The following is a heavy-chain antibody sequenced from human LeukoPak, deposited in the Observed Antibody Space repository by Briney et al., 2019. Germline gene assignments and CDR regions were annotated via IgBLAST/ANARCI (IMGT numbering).Heavy chain of an antibody. CDR3: AGDRGSMMAIWFGELPDNYFDY. J-gene: IGHJ4*02. V-gene: IGHV3-21*01. D-gene: IGHD3-10*01. CDR2: ISSSSSYI. Sequence: GGSLRLSCAASGFTFSSYSMNWVRQAPGKGLEWVSSISSSSSYIYYADSVKGRFTISRDNAKNSLYLQMNSLRAEDTAVYYCAGDRGSMMAIWFGELPDNYFDYWGQGTLVTVSS. CDR1: GFTFSSYS.